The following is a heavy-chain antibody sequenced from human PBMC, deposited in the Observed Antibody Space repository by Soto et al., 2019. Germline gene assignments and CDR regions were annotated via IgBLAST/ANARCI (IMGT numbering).Heavy chain of an antibody. V-gene: IGHV4-39*01. CDR3: AKSQGYPPVFFDS. CDR2: IHYTGST. J-gene: IGHJ4*02. Sequence: SETLSLTCSVSGGSISGSSFYWGWIRQPPGKGLEWIGSIHYTGSTYHNPPLKSRVTISVDTSKNQFSLKLSSVTAADTAVFYCAKSQGYPPVFFDSWGQGTLVTVSS. D-gene: IGHD5-12*01. CDR1: GGSISGSSFY.